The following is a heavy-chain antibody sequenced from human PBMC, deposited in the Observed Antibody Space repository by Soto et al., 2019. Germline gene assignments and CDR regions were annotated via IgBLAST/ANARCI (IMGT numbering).Heavy chain of an antibody. J-gene: IGHJ4*02. V-gene: IGHV2-5*01. CDR3: ALSYYYDSSGYFDY. Sequence: SGPTLVNPTQTLTLTCTFSGFSLSTSGVGVGWIRQPPGKALEWIALIFWNDDKRYSPSLKSRPTITKDTSKNQVVLTMTNMDPVDTATYYCALSYYYDSSGYFDYWGQGTLVTVSS. CDR2: IFWNDDK. CDR1: GFSLSTSGVG. D-gene: IGHD3-22*01.